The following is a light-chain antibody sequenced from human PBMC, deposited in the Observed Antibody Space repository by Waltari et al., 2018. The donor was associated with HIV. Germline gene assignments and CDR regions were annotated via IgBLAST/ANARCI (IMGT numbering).Light chain of an antibody. CDR3: QQTYSASMT. CDR2: AAS. J-gene: IGKJ5*01. V-gene: IGKV1-39*01. CDR1: QSIGNY. Sequence: DIQMTTSPSSLAASLGDDATITCRASQSIGNYLNWYRRRPGRAPELLIYAASNLQSGVPGRFRGGGSGTDFTLSIRNLQPEDSATYICQQTYSASMTFGQGTRL.